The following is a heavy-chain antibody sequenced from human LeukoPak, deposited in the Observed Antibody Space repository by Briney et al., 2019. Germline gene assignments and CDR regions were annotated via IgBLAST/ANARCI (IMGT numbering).Heavy chain of an antibody. CDR1: GGSFSGYY. J-gene: IGHJ6*02. Sequence: PSETLSLTCAVYGGSFSGYYWSWIRQPPGKGLEWIGEINHSGSTNYNPSLKSRVTISVDTSKNQFSLNQSSVTAADTAVYYCARVPDDILAGRRAYYYYGMDVWGRGTTVTVSS. CDR2: INHSGST. CDR3: ARVPDDILAGRRAYYYYGMDV. D-gene: IGHD3-9*01. V-gene: IGHV4-34*01.